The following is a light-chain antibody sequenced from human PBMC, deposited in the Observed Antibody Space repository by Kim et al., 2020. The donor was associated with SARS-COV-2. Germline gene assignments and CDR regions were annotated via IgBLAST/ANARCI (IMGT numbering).Light chain of an antibody. V-gene: IGKV1-12*01. CDR1: KVIGTR. CDR3: QQANSFPFT. CDR2: TTT. J-gene: IGKJ3*01. Sequence: ASIGDRVTITCRSSKVIGTRLAWYQQKPGKAPNLLIYTTTNLQSGVPSRFSGSGSGTDFTLTISNLQPEDFATYYSQQANSFPFTFGPGTKVDIK.